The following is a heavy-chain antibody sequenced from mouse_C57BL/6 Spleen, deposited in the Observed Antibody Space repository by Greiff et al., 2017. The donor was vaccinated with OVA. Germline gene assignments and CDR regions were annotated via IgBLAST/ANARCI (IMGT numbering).Heavy chain of an antibody. CDR2: IRSKSNNYAT. D-gene: IGHD2-2*01. Sequence: EVKLMESGGGLVQPKGSLKLSCAASGFSFNTYAMNWVRQAPGKGLEWVARIRSKSNNYATYYADSVKDRFTISRDDSESMLYLQMNNLKTEDTAMYYCVRHEWLGAMDYWGQGTSGTVSS. V-gene: IGHV10-1*01. CDR1: GFSFNTYA. CDR3: VRHEWLGAMDY. J-gene: IGHJ4*01.